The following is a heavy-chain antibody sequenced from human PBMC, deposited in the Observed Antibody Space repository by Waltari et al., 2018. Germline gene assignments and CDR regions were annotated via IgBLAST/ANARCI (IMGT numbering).Heavy chain of an antibody. J-gene: IGHJ6*03. V-gene: IGHV1-8*02. Sequence: QVQLVQSGAEVKKPGASVKVSCKAPGYTFTIYDINWVRQATGQGRGWMGWMNHNSGNTCYAQKFQGRGTITRNTTIGTADMELGSLRSEDTAVDYGARNAGGYDLWSGAYYYYMDVWGKGTTVTISS. CDR1: GYTFTIYD. D-gene: IGHD3-3*01. CDR3: ARNAGGYDLWSGAYYYYMDV. CDR2: MNHNSGNT.